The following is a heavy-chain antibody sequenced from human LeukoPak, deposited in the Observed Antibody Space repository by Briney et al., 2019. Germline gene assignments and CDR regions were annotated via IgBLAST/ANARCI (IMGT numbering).Heavy chain of an antibody. CDR3: ARDLMAPGGTYFDY. CDR1: GASVSSGDHY. J-gene: IGHJ4*01. CDR2: IYYTGST. Sequence: PSQTLSLTCTVSGASVSSGDHYWSCIRHPPGEGLQGIGYIYYTGSTYYSPSLKRRVTMLVDSSKNQLSLRLSSVTAADTAVYFCARDLMAPGGTYFDYWGHGTLVTVSP. V-gene: IGHV4-30-4*01. D-gene: IGHD6-13*01.